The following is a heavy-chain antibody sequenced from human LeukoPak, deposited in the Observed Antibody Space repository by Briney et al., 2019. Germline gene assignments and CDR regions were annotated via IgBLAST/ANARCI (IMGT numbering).Heavy chain of an antibody. V-gene: IGHV4-4*07. CDR2: IYISGST. CDR3: AREVTTIEDNWFDP. CDR1: GGSISSYY. D-gene: IGHD5-12*01. J-gene: IGHJ5*02. Sequence: SETLSLTCTVSGGSISSYYWSWIRQPAGKGLEWIGRIYISGSTNYNPSLKSRVTISVDTSKNQFSLKLSSVTAADTAVYFCAREVTTIEDNWFDPWGQGTLVTVSS.